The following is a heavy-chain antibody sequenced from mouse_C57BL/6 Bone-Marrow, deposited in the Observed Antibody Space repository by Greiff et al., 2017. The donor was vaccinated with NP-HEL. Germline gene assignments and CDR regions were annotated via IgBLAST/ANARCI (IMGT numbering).Heavy chain of an antibody. Sequence: EVLLVESGAGLVKPGASLKFSCAASGFTFSSYAMPWVRQTPEQRLEWVATISAGGSYTYYPPNVQGQFTISTDNATNTAYLQMSRLTSEDTAMYYCARERVEYRGDYWGQGTTLTVSS. CDR3: ARERVEYRGDY. J-gene: IGHJ2*01. D-gene: IGHD5-2*01. CDR2: ISAGGSYT. V-gene: IGHV5-4*01. CDR1: GFTFSSYA.